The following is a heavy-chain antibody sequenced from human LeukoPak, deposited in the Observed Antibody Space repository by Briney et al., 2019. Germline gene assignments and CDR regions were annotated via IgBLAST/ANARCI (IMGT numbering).Heavy chain of an antibody. J-gene: IGHJ4*02. CDR1: GFTFSSYA. D-gene: IGHD1-1*01. CDR2: ISSSGSTI. V-gene: IGHV3-48*04. Sequence: GGSLRLSCAVSGFTFSSYAMSWVRQAPGKGLEWVSYISSSGSTIYYADSVKGRFTISRDNAKNTLYLQMNSLRAEDTAVYYCAKDLTTGTLSFDYWGQGTLVTVSS. CDR3: AKDLTTGTLSFDY.